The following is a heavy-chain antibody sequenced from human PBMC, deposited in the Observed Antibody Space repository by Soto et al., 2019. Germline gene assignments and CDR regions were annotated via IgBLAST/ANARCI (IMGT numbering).Heavy chain of an antibody. J-gene: IGHJ4*02. CDR3: ASEYCTGNSCYSRIFDY. V-gene: IGHV3-21*01. CDR1: GFTFSSYS. Sequence: GGSLRLSCAASGFTFSSYSMNWVRQAPGKGLEWVSSISSTSTYIYYGDFVKGRFSIARDNAKNSLYLQMDSLRDEDTALYYCASEYCTGNSCYSRIFDYWGQGTLVTVSS. CDR2: ISSTSTYI. D-gene: IGHD2-21*01.